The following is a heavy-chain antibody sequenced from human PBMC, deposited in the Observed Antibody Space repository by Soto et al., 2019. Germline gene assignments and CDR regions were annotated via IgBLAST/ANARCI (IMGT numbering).Heavy chain of an antibody. CDR3: VSRIPSWVFDY. V-gene: IGHV3-21*04. J-gene: IGHJ4*01. D-gene: IGHD2-21*01. CDR2: ISRTRDYI. Sequence: GGSLRLSCAASGFTFTAYTMYWVRQPPGKGLEWVASISRTRDYIYYADSVKGRFTISRDKSENTLYLQMNSLRDEDTGVYFCVSRIPSWVFDYWGLGTLVTVSS. CDR1: GFTFTAYT.